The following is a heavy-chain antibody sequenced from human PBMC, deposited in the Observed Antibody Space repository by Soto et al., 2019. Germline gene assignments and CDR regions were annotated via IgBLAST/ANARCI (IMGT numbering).Heavy chain of an antibody. CDR3: ASSNIAAAGFYYYGMDV. D-gene: IGHD6-13*01. CDR1: GGSISSYY. V-gene: IGHV4-59*01. J-gene: IGHJ6*02. CDR2: IYYSGST. Sequence: QVQLQASGPELVKPSETLSLTCTVSGGSISSYYWSWIRQPPGKGLEWIGYIYYSGSTNYNPSLKSRVTISVDTSKNQFSLKLSSVTAADTAVYYCASSNIAAAGFYYYGMDVWGRGTTVTVSS.